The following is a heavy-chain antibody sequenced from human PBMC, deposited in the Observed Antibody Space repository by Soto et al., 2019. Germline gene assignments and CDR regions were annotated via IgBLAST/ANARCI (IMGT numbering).Heavy chain of an antibody. CDR3: ATIGDRDGFDI. D-gene: IGHD4-17*01. V-gene: IGHV3-21*06. CDR1: GFGFINYN. Sequence: EVQLVESGGGLVKPGESLSLSCAASGFGFINYNMKWVRQAPGKGLEWVSSISASGTYVFYAGSVRGRFTIFRDDAKNSLHLQMNSLRAEDTALYYCATIGDRDGFDIWGHGTIVTVSA. CDR2: ISASGTYV. J-gene: IGHJ3*02.